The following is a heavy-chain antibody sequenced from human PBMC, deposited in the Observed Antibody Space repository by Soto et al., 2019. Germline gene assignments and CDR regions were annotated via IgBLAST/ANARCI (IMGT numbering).Heavy chain of an antibody. V-gene: IGHV3-73*02. Sequence: EVHLVESGGGLVQPGGSLKLSCEVSGFSFSDSAMHWVRQASGKGLQWVGRIRSKPNNYATAYDESVEGRFTISRDDSKNTAYLQMNSLKIEDTAIYYCTRHAVDYWGQGTLVTVSS. CDR2: IRSKPNNYAT. J-gene: IGHJ4*02. D-gene: IGHD6-19*01. CDR1: GFSFSDSA. CDR3: TRHAVDY.